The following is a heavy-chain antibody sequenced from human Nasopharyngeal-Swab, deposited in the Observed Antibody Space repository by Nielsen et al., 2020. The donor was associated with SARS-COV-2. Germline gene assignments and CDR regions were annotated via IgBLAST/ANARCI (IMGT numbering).Heavy chain of an antibody. Sequence: GESLKISCAASGFTFSSYSMNWVRQAPGKGLEWVSYISSSSSTIYYADSVKGRFTISRDNAKNSLYLQMNSLRAEDTAVYYCARDVVVETYYYYYMDVWGKETTVTVSS. CDR1: GFTFSSYS. D-gene: IGHD2-2*01. J-gene: IGHJ6*03. V-gene: IGHV3-48*01. CDR2: ISSSSSTI. CDR3: ARDVVVETYYYYYMDV.